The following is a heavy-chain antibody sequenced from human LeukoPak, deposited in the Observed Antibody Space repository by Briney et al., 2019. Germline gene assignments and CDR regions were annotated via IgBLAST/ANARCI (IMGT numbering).Heavy chain of an antibody. V-gene: IGHV5-51*01. D-gene: IGHD6-13*01. CDR2: IYPGDSNT. Sequence: KVSCKASGYSFTSYWIAWVRQMPGKGLEWMGIIYPGDSNTKYSPSFEGQVTISADKSISTAYLQWSSLEASDTAIYYCARRDSSSWYGDYWGQGTLVTVSS. CDR1: GYSFTSYW. J-gene: IGHJ4*02. CDR3: ARRDSSSWYGDY.